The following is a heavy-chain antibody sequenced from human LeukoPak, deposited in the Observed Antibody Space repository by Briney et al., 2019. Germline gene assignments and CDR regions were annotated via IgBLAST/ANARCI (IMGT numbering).Heavy chain of an antibody. D-gene: IGHD3-9*01. J-gene: IGHJ6*03. V-gene: IGHV1-24*01. CDR2: FDPEDGET. Sequence: ASVKVSCKVSGYTLTELSMHWVRQAPGKGLEWMGGFDPEDGETIYAQKFQGRVTMTEDTSTDTAYMELSSLRSEDTAVYYCATDFLTGYFSSMDVWGKGTTVTVSS. CDR3: ATDFLTGYFSSMDV. CDR1: GYTLTELS.